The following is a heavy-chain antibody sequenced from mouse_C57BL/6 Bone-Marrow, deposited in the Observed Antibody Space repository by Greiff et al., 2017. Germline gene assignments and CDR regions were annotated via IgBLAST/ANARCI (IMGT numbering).Heavy chain of an antibody. CDR1: GYSFTGYY. D-gene: IGHD1-1*01. J-gene: IGHJ3*01. Sequence: VQLQQSGPELVKPGASVKISCKASGYSFTGYYMNWVKQSPEKSLEWIGEINPSTGGTTYNQKFKAKATLTVDKSSSTAYMQLKSLTSEDSAVYCCARVETYYYGSDAYWGQGTLVTVSA. V-gene: IGHV1-42*01. CDR3: ARVETYYYGSDAY. CDR2: INPSTGGT.